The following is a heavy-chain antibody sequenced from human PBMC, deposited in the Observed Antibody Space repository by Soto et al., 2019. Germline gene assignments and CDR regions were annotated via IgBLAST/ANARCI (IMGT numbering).Heavy chain of an antibody. Sequence: EVQLVESGGGLVQPGRSLRLSCAASGFTFDDHAMVWVRQVPGKGLEWVSGISWNSGSIGYADSVKGRFTISRDNAKNSLYLQMNSLRPEDTALYYCAKKLDTSVDVGDAFDLWGQGTMVTVSS. V-gene: IGHV3-9*01. D-gene: IGHD5-18*01. J-gene: IGHJ3*01. CDR3: AKKLDTSVDVGDAFDL. CDR1: GFTFDDHA. CDR2: ISWNSGSI.